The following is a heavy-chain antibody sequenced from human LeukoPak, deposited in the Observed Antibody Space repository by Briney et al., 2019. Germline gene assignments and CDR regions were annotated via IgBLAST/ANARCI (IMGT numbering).Heavy chain of an antibody. CDR2: IKSKTDGGTT. V-gene: IGHV3-15*01. Sequence: GRSLLRSCAASGFTFSNAWMSWVRQAPGKGLEWVGRIKSKTDGGTTDYAAPVKGRFTISRDDSKNTLYLQMNSLKTVDTAVYYCSTTYYYDSSEGYWGQGTLVTVSS. CDR1: GFTFSNAW. D-gene: IGHD3-22*01. J-gene: IGHJ4*02. CDR3: STTYYYDSSEGY.